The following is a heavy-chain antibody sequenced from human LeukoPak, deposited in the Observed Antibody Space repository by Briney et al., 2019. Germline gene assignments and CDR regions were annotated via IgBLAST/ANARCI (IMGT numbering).Heavy chain of an antibody. D-gene: IGHD2-21*02. V-gene: IGHV3-30*18. J-gene: IGHJ4*02. CDR2: ISYDGSNK. CDR3: AKDQGDHRDMYYFDC. Sequence: GGSLRLSCAASGFTFSSYGMHWVRQAPGKGLEWVAVISYDGSNKYYADSVKGRFTISRDNSKNTLYLQMNSLRAEDTAVYYCAKDQGDHRDMYYFDCWGQGTLVTVSS. CDR1: GFTFSSYG.